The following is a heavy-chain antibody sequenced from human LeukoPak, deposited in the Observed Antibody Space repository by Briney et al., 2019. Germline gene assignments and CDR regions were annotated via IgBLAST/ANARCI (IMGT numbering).Heavy chain of an antibody. Sequence: SETLSLTCTVSGGSTSSYYWSWIRQPPGKGLEWIGHIYYSGSTNYYPSLKSRVTISVDKSKNQFSLELNSVTAADTAVYYCARGGDWLFDYWGQGILVTVSS. V-gene: IGHV4-59*12. CDR1: GGSTSSYY. D-gene: IGHD2-21*02. CDR2: IYYSGST. J-gene: IGHJ4*02. CDR3: ARGGDWLFDY.